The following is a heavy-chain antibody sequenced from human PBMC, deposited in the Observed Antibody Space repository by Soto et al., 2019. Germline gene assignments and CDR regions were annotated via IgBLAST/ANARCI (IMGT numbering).Heavy chain of an antibody. J-gene: IGHJ4*02. CDR3: TSTPSSKDSGY. Sequence: GGSLRLSCAASGFTFSGSAMHWVRQASGKGLEWVGRIRNKANSYATAYAASVKGRFTISRDDSKNTAYLQMNSLKTEDTAVYYCTSTPSSKDSGYWGQGTLVTVSS. CDR2: IRNKANSYAT. D-gene: IGHD6-13*01. CDR1: GFTFSGSA. V-gene: IGHV3-73*01.